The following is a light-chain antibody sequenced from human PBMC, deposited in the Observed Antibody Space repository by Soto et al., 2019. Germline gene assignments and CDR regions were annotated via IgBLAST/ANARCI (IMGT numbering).Light chain of an antibody. CDR1: SSDVGSYNL. Sequence: QPASVSGSPGQSITISCTGTSSDVGSYNLVSWYQQHPGKAPKLMIYEGSKRPSGVSNRFSGSKSGNTASLTISGLQAEDEADYYCCSYAGSSFVFGGGTKLTVL. J-gene: IGLJ2*01. CDR2: EGS. CDR3: CSYAGSSFV. V-gene: IGLV2-23*01.